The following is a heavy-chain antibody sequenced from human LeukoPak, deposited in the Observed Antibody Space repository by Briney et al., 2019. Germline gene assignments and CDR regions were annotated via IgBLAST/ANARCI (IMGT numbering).Heavy chain of an antibody. V-gene: IGHV3-23*01. CDR1: GFTFSSYA. D-gene: IGHD3-22*01. Sequence: GGSLRLSCAASGFTFSSYAMSWVRQAPGKGLEWVSAISGSGGSTYYADSVKGRFTISRDSAKNSLYLQMNSLRGEDTAVYYCARGGPDSSGYYYVLWGQGTLVTVSS. CDR2: ISGSGGST. J-gene: IGHJ4*02. CDR3: ARGGPDSSGYYYVL.